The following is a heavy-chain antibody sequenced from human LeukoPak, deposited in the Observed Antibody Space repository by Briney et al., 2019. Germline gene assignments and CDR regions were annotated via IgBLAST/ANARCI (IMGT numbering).Heavy chain of an antibody. CDR2: IYYSGST. V-gene: IGHV4-39*01. J-gene: IGHJ5*02. Sequence: LETLSVTCTVSGGSISGCSYYWGWVRQPPDKGLEWIGSIYYSGSTYYSPSLKSRAPISVDTSKNQFSLKLGSVSVAETAVYFCARHHHVPRFHPWGQGTLVTVSS. CDR3: ARHHHVPRFHP. CDR1: GGSISGCSYY. D-gene: IGHD6-6*01.